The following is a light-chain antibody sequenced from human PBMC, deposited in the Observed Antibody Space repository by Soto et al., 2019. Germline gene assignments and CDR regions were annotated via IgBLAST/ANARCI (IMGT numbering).Light chain of an antibody. Sequence: TQSPATLSVSPGEGATLSCRASQSISRWLAWYQQKPGKAPKLLIFDASNLESEVPSRFSGSGSGTEFSLTISSLQPDDSATYYCQQYNTFWTFGQGTKVDIK. J-gene: IGKJ1*01. CDR1: QSISRW. CDR3: QQYNTFWT. V-gene: IGKV1-5*01. CDR2: DAS.